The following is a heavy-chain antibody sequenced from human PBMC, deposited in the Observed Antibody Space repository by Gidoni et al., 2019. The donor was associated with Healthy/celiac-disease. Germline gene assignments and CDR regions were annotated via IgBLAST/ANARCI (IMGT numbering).Heavy chain of an antibody. Sequence: QVQLVESGGGVVQPGRSLRLSCAASGFNFSSYAMHWVRQAPGKGLGWVAVYSYAGSNKYYADSVKGRVTISIDNSKNTLYLQMNSLRAEDTAVYYCARDGHSSGWYSRPFDYLGQGTLVTVSS. J-gene: IGHJ4*02. CDR3: ARDGHSSGWYSRPFDY. CDR1: GFNFSSYA. CDR2: YSYAGSNK. V-gene: IGHV3-30-3*01. D-gene: IGHD6-19*01.